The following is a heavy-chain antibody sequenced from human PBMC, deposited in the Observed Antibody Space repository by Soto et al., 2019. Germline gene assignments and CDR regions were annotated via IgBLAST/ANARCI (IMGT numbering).Heavy chain of an antibody. D-gene: IGHD2-15*01. CDR2: ISYDGSHK. CDR3: ANDGAPRYCSRSSCHPAGAY. V-gene: IGHV3-30*18. CDR1: GFTFSNYG. Sequence: QVQLVESGGGVVQPGRSLRLSCAGSGFTFSNYGLHWVRQAPGKGLEWVAVISYDGSHKYYADSVKGRFTISRDNSNNMLYLQMVSLRAEDTAVYYCANDGAPRYCSRSSCHPAGAYWGQGTLVTVSS. J-gene: IGHJ4*02.